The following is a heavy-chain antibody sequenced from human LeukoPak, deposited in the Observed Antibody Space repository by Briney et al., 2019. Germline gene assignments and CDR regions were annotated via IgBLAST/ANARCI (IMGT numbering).Heavy chain of an antibody. CDR1: GFTVSSTY. CDR2: MNSGEST. D-gene: IGHD4-11*01. J-gene: IGHJ4*02. Sequence: GVSLRLSCAVAGFTVSSTYMSWVRQAPGKGLEWVSVMNSGESTHYADSVKGRFTISRDNSENTLCLQMDSLRPADTAVYFCARDDGYSKGHGFDSWGQGPLAT. CDR3: ARDDGYSKGHGFDS. V-gene: IGHV3-53*05.